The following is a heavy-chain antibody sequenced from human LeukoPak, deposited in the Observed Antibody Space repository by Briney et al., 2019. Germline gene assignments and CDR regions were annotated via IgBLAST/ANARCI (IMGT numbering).Heavy chain of an antibody. Sequence: GGSLRLSCAASGLTFGSYWMSWVRQAPGKGLEWVANIKEDGSEKHYVDSVKGRFTISRDNAENSLYLQMSNLRAEDTAVYFCARGGGLDVWGQGATVTVSS. CDR1: GLTFGSYW. J-gene: IGHJ6*02. V-gene: IGHV3-7*03. D-gene: IGHD3-16*01. CDR3: ARGGGLDV. CDR2: IKEDGSEK.